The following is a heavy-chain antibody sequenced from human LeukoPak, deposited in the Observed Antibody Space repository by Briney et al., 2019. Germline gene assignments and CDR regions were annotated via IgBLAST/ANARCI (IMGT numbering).Heavy chain of an antibody. CDR1: GFTFSRYW. CDR2: IKQDGSEK. Sequence: GGSLRLSCAASGFTFSRYWMSWVRQAPRKGLEWVANIKQDGSEKYYVDSVKGRFTISRDNAKNSLYLQMNSLRAEDTAVYYCARDPNWDAFDIWGQGTMVTVSS. V-gene: IGHV3-7*01. J-gene: IGHJ3*02. D-gene: IGHD7-27*01. CDR3: ARDPNWDAFDI.